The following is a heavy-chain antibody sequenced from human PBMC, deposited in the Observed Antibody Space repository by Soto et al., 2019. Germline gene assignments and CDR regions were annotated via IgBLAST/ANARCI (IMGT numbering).Heavy chain of an antibody. V-gene: IGHV2-70*11. CDR3: ARIGLYSSSSLAVDY. Sequence: SGPTLVNPTQTLTLTCTFSGFSLSTSGMCVSWIRKPPGKALEWLARIDWDDDKYYSTSLKTRLTISKDTSKNQVVLTMTNMDPVDTATYYCARIGLYSSSSLAVDYWGQGTLVTVSS. J-gene: IGHJ4*02. D-gene: IGHD6-6*01. CDR2: IDWDDDK. CDR1: GFSLSTSGMC.